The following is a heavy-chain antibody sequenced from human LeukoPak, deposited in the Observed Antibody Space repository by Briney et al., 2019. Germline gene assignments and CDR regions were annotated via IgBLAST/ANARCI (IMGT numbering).Heavy chain of an antibody. CDR2: INPNSGGT. CDR1: GYTFTGYY. Sequence: ASVKVSCKASGYTFTGYYMHWVRQAPGQGLEWMGRINPNSGGTNYAQKFQGRVTMTRDTSISTAYMELSRLRSDDTAVYYCARVPGIYYDFWGGHPSDPFDYWGQGTLVTVSS. CDR3: ARVPGIYYDFWGGHPSDPFDY. D-gene: IGHD3-3*01. V-gene: IGHV1-2*06. J-gene: IGHJ4*02.